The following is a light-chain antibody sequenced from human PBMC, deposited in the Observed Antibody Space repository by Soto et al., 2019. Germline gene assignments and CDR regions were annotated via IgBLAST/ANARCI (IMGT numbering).Light chain of an antibody. CDR2: KTS. V-gene: IGKV1-5*03. CDR1: QSISSW. Sequence: DIQLTQSPSTLSASVGDRVTITCRASQSISSWLAWYQQKPGKAPTLLIYKTSNLESGVPSRFSGSGSGTAFTLTISSLQPDDFATYYCQYYNDYCWTFGQGTKVEIK. CDR3: QYYNDYCWT. J-gene: IGKJ1*01.